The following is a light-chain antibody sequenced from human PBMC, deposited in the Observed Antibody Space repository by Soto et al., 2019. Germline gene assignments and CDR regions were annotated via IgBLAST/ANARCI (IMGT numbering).Light chain of an antibody. Sequence: QSVLTQPPSASGSPAQSVTISCTGTSSDVGGYNYVSWYQQYPGRAPKLMIYEVTKRPSGVPDRFSSSKSGNTASLTVSGLQAEDEADYYCSSYAASNNFYFVFGGGTQLTVL. CDR2: EVT. CDR3: SSYAASNNFYFV. J-gene: IGLJ3*02. V-gene: IGLV2-8*01. CDR1: SSDVGGYNY.